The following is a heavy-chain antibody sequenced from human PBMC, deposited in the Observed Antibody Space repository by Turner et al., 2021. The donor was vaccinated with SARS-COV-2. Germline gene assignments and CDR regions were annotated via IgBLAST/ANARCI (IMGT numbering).Heavy chain of an antibody. Sequence: QVQLQESGPGLVNPSETLSLTCTVTGASISSYYWSWIRQPPGKGLEWIGYIYYSGSTNYNPSLKSRVTISVDTSKNQFSLKLSSVTAADTAVYYCARGFDYWSQGTLVTVSS. V-gene: IGHV4-59*08. J-gene: IGHJ4*02. CDR1: GASISSYY. CDR3: ARGFDY. CDR2: IYYSGST.